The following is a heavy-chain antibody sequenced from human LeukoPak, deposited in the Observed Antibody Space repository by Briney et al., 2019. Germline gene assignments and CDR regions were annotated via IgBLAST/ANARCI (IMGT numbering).Heavy chain of an antibody. Sequence: GASVKVSCKASGYTFTSYAMHWVRQAPGQRLEWMGWINAGNGNTKYSQKFQGRVTITRDTSASTAYMELSSLRSEDTAVYYCARVTVFSAEEREFDPWGQGTLVTVSS. CDR1: GYTFTSYA. J-gene: IGHJ5*02. D-gene: IGHD4-11*01. CDR3: ARVTVFSAEEREFDP. V-gene: IGHV1-3*01. CDR2: INAGNGNT.